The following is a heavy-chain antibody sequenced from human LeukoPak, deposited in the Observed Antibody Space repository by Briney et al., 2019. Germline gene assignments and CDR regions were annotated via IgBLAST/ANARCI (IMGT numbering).Heavy chain of an antibody. V-gene: IGHV4-59*02. CDR3: ARVVDSWGTYYYDTSGSYHYY. Sequence: PSETLSFTCAVSGVSVISWYWTWIRQPPGKGLEWIGYVVDSGITKYNPSLQSRVTISVDTSKNQFSLRLESVTAADTAVYYCARVVDSWGTYYYDTSGSYHYYWGPVTLVTVSS. CDR2: VVDSGIT. CDR1: GVSVISWY. J-gene: IGHJ4*02. D-gene: IGHD3-22*01.